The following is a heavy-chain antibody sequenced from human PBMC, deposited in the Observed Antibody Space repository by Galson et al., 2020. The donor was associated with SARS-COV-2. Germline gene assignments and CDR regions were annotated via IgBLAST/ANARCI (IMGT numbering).Heavy chain of an antibody. CDR3: ARASDQGYYLDY. V-gene: IGHV1-2*06. Sequence: ASVKVSCMASGYDFTGHYVHWMRQAPGHGLEWLGRINPDTGGAIHAQYFQGRVTMSSDTSISTAYMELTNLRSDDTAVYFCARASDQGYYLDYWGHGTLVSVSS. D-gene: IGHD2-15*01. CDR2: INPDTGGA. J-gene: IGHJ4*01. CDR1: GYDFTGHY.